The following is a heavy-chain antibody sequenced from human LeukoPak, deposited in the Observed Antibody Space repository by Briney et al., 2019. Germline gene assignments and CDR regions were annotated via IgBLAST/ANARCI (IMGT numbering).Heavy chain of an antibody. J-gene: IGHJ6*03. D-gene: IGHD6-13*01. Sequence: SETLSLTCTVSGGSISSSSYYWAWIRQPPGKGLEWIGRIYYSGSTYYNPSLKSRVTISVDTSKNQFSLKLSSVTAADTAVYYCARVVAAAGIYPRYYYYYMDVWGKGTTVTVSS. CDR3: ARVVAAAGIYPRYYYYYMDV. CDR1: GGSISSSSYY. V-gene: IGHV4-39*07. CDR2: IYYSGST.